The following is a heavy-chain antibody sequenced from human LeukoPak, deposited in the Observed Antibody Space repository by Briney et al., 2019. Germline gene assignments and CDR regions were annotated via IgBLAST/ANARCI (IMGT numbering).Heavy chain of an antibody. J-gene: IGHJ4*02. D-gene: IGHD6-19*01. V-gene: IGHV3-21*04. Sequence: GGSLRLSCAASGFTVSSIYMNWVRQAPGKGLEWVSSISGSSTYIYYADSVKGRFTISRDNSKDSLYLQMNSLRTEDTALYYCAKDYLILVRGSGWSHFDYWGQGTLVTVSS. CDR3: AKDYLILVRGSGWSHFDY. CDR2: ISGSSTYI. CDR1: GFTVSSIY.